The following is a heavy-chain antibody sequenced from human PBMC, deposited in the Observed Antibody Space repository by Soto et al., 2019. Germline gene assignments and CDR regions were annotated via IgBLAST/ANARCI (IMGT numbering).Heavy chain of an antibody. V-gene: IGHV3-64D*06. CDR1: GFAFSSYN. CDR3: VKESSPHYYFLHGMDV. D-gene: IGHD6-19*01. CDR2: ITSTGGTA. Sequence: GGSLRLSCSASGFAFSSYNMHWVRQAPGKGLERVSTITSTGGTAFYADSVKGRFTISRNNSKNTLYLQMSSLRAEDTAIYYCVKESSPHYYFLHGMDVWGQGTTVPVCS. J-gene: IGHJ6*02.